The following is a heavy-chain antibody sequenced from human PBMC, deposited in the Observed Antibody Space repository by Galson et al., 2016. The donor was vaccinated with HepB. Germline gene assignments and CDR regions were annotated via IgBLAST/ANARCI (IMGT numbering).Heavy chain of an antibody. CDR2: IYPSDSDT. CDR1: GYSFTSYW. J-gene: IGHJ3*02. CDR3: ARSYDTSGYPGAFDI. D-gene: IGHD3-22*01. V-gene: IGHV5-51*01. Sequence: QSGAEVKKPGESLKISCKESGYSFTSYWIAWVRQMPGKGLEWMGIIYPSDSDTRYSSSFQGQVSISADKSINTAYLQWSSLKASDTAMYYCARSYDTSGYPGAFDIWGQGTMVTVSS.